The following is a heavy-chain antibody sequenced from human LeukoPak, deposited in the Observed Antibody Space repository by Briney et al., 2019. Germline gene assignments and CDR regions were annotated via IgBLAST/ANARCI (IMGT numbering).Heavy chain of an antibody. V-gene: IGHV3-30*02. CDR2: IWPDGSKK. CDR3: AKISSSAESNFDY. J-gene: IGHJ4*02. D-gene: IGHD6-25*01. Sequence: PGGSLRLSCAASGFTFSTYAMHWVRQAPGKGLEWGAFIWPDGSKKYYADSVKGRFAISRENSKNTVYLQMNDLRPEDTALYFCAKISSSAESNFDYWGQGTLLTVSS. CDR1: GFTFSTYA.